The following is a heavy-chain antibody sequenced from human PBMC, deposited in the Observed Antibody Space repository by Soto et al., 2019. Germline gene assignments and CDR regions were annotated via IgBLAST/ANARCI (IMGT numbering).Heavy chain of an antibody. V-gene: IGHV1-58*02. CDR3: AARSLNSSCQRSPDYFDY. CDR2: IVVGSGNT. CDR1: GVTFTSSA. D-gene: IGHD6-13*01. J-gene: IGHJ4*02. Sequence: GASVKVSCTASGVTFTSSAMHWVRQARGQRLEWIGWIVVGSGNTNYAQKFQERVTITRDMSTSTAYMELSSLRSEDTAVYYCAARSLNSSCQRSPDYFDYWGQGTLVTVSS.